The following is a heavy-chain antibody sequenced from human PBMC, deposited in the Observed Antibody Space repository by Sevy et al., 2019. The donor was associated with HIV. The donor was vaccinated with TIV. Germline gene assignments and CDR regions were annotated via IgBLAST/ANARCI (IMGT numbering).Heavy chain of an antibody. V-gene: IGHV4-38-2*02. CDR1: GYSISSGYY. Sequence: SETLSLTCTVSGYSISSGYYWGWIRQPPGKGLEWIGSIYHSRSTYYNPSLKSRVTISVDTSKNQFSLKLSSVTAADTAVYYCARDQHSSLGVFDPWGQGTLVTVSS. D-gene: IGHD6-13*01. J-gene: IGHJ5*02. CDR3: ARDQHSSLGVFDP. CDR2: IYHSRST.